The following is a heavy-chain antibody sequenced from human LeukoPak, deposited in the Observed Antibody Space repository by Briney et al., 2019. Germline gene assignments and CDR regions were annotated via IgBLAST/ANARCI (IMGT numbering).Heavy chain of an antibody. J-gene: IGHJ4*02. Sequence: GGSLRLSCAASGFTFSSYAMSWVRQAPGKGLEWVSAISGSGGSTYYAHSVKGRFTISRDNSKNTLYLQMNSLRAEDTAVYYCAKTHLLLWFGELLGGYFDYWGQGTLVTVSS. CDR3: AKTHLLLWFGELLGGYFDY. CDR1: GFTFSSYA. V-gene: IGHV3-23*01. CDR2: ISGSGGST. D-gene: IGHD3-10*01.